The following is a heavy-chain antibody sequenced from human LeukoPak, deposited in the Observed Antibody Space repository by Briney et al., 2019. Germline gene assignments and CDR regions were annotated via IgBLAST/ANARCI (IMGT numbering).Heavy chain of an antibody. CDR2: IYPDDFDT. Sequence: GESLKISCKGSGYNFRKSWIAWVRQTPAKGLEWMGIIYPDDFDTIYNPSFEGQVTISADNSINTAYLQWRSLRASDSGLYFCSTKKNYYLDRWGRGTLVTVSS. CDR3: STKKNYYLDR. CDR1: GYNFRKSW. J-gene: IGHJ4*02. D-gene: IGHD3-9*01. V-gene: IGHV5-51*01.